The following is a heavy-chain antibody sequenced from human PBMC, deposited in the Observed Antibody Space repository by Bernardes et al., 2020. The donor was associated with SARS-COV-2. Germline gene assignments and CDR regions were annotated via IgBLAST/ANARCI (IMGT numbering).Heavy chain of an antibody. CDR1: GFTFSDYV. Sequence: GRSLRLSCVGSGFTFSDYVINWVRQAPGKGLEWISGVTGSGYNTYYADSVKGRSSISRDNSKNTVYLQMNSLRVEDTAVYYCVGPGFWGQGTLVTVSS. CDR2: VTGSGYNT. V-gene: IGHV3-23*01. J-gene: IGHJ4*02. CDR3: VGPGF.